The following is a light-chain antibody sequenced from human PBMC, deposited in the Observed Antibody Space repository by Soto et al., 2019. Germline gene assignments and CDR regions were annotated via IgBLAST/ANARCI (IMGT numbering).Light chain of an antibody. J-gene: IGLJ2*01. V-gene: IGLV2-14*03. CDR2: GVT. Sequence: QSVLTQPASVSGSPGQSITISCTGTTSDVGGYNFVSWYQHHPGTAPKLIIYGVTNRPSGVSNRFSGSKSGNTASLTISGLQAEDEADYYCTSFTNSSTEVFGGGTKLTVL. CDR1: TSDVGGYNF. CDR3: TSFTNSSTEV.